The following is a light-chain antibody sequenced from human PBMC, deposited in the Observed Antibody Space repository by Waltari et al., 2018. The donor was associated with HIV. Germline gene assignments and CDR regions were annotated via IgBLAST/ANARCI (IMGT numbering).Light chain of an antibody. CDR2: GAS. V-gene: IGKV3-15*01. CDR1: QSVSSN. Sequence: EIVMTQSPATLSVSPGERATLSCRASQSVSSNLAWYQQKPGQAPRLLIYGASIRATGFPARFSGSGSGTEFTLTISSLQSEDFAVYYCQQYNNWPETFGQGTKVEIK. J-gene: IGKJ1*01. CDR3: QQYNNWPET.